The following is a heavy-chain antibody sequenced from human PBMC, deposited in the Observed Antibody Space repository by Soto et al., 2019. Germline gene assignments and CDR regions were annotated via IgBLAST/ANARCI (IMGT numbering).Heavy chain of an antibody. CDR1: GYSFASYS. J-gene: IGHJ3*02. D-gene: IGHD2-21*01. CDR2: INAANGKR. V-gene: IGHV1-3*01. CDR3: ARYSADAFDI. Sequence: ASVKVSCKASGYSFASYSMHWVRQAPGQRLEWMGWINAANGKRKYSQNFQGRVTVTTDTSASTAYMALSGLRSEDTAVYYCARYSADAFDIWGQGTMVTVSS.